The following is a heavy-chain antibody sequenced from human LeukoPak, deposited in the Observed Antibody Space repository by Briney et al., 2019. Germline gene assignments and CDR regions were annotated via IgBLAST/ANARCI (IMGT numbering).Heavy chain of an antibody. CDR2: INPNSGGT. D-gene: IGHD2-2*02. Sequence: ASVKVSCKASGYTFTGYYMHWVRQAPGQGLEWMGWINPNSGGTNYAQKLQGRVTMTTDTSTSTAYMELRSLRSDDTAVYYCARDVGYCSSTGCYNDAFDIWGQGTMVTVSS. V-gene: IGHV1-2*02. CDR3: ARDVGYCSSTGCYNDAFDI. CDR1: GYTFTGYY. J-gene: IGHJ3*02.